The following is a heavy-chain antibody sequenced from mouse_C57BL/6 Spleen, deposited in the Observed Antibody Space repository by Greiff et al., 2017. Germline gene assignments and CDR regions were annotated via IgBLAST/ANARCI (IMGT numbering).Heavy chain of an antibody. CDR3: ARSPVYCGFYWFAY. CDR2: INPGSGGT. J-gene: IGHJ3*01. V-gene: IGHV1-54*01. CDR1: GYAFTNYL. Sequence: QVQLKESGAELVRPGTSVKVSCKASGYAFTNYLIEWVKQRPGKGLEWIGVINPGSGGTNYNEKFKGKATLTADKSSSTAYMQLSSLASEVSAVYVCARSPVYCGFYWFAYWGQGTLVTVSA. D-gene: IGHD2-2*01.